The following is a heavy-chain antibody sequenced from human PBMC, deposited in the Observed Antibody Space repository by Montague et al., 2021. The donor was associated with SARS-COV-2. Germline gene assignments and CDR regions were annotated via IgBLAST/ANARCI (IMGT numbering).Heavy chain of an antibody. CDR2: IKQSGST. Sequence: SETLSLTCGVYGGSFGDDHWSWIRQPPGKGLEWIGDIKQSGSTNYNPSLKSRVTISVDTPRNQFSLKLTSVTAADTAVYFCSGGHLSVSMIVVVFTSASYYFDYWGQGALVTVSS. CDR1: GGSFGDDH. V-gene: IGHV4-34*01. J-gene: IGHJ4*02. D-gene: IGHD3-22*01. CDR3: SGGHLSVSMIVVVFTSASYYFDY.